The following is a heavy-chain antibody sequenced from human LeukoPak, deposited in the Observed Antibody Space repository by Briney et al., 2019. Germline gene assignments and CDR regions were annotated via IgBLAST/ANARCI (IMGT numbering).Heavy chain of an antibody. D-gene: IGHD4-17*01. CDR1: GFTFSSHW. CDR2: IKQDGGER. Sequence: PGGSLRLSCAASGFTFSSHWMNWVRQAPGKGLEWVANIKQDGGERYYVDSVRGRFTISRDNAKNSLYLEMNSLRAEDAAVYYCARARTVTYYGMDVWGKGTTVTVSS. J-gene: IGHJ6*04. CDR3: ARARTVTYYGMDV. V-gene: IGHV3-7*03.